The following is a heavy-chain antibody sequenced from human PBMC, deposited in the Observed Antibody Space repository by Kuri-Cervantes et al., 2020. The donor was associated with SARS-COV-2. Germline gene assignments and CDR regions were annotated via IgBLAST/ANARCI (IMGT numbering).Heavy chain of an antibody. Sequence: GSLRLSCGVYGGSFSDSFWGWVRQSPGKGLEWIGEIDHSGRTDYNPTLKNRVTISRQTSTNQVSLKLRSVTVADSAVYYCARGRRPTGYSTSDYYDYWGQGTLVTVSS. CDR1: GGSFSDSF. D-gene: IGHD2-8*01. CDR2: IDHSGRT. CDR3: ARGRRPTGYSTSDYYDY. V-gene: IGHV4-34*01. J-gene: IGHJ4*02.